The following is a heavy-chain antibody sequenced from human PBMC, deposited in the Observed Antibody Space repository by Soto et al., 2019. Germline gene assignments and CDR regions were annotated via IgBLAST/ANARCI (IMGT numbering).Heavy chain of an antibody. Sequence: PSETLSLTCAVSGGSFSAYYWNWIRQPPGKGLEWIGEINHSGTTNFNPSLKSRVTISVDTSKNQFSLKLSSVTAADTAVYYCARGPVIVVVSAINGNGMDVWGQGTTVTVSS. J-gene: IGHJ6*02. CDR1: GGSFSAYY. CDR3: ARGPVIVVVSAINGNGMDV. D-gene: IGHD2-2*01. CDR2: INHSGTT. V-gene: IGHV4-34*01.